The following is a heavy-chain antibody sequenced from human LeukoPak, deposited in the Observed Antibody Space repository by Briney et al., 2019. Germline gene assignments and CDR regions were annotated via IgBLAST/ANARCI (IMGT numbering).Heavy chain of an antibody. J-gene: IGHJ6*02. CDR1: GYTFTGYF. CDR2: INPNGGGT. V-gene: IGHV1-2*02. Sequence: ASVKVSCKASGYTFTGYFVHWVREAPGQGLEWMGWINPNGGGTKYAQKFQGRVTMTRDTSISTAYMELSSLISDDTAVYYCARAGSDFGSNYYAMDVWGQGTTVTVSS. D-gene: IGHD1-14*01. CDR3: ARAGSDFGSNYYAMDV.